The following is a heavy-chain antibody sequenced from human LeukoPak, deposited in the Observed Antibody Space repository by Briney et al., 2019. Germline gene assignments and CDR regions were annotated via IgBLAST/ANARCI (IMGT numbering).Heavy chain of an antibody. CDR1: GFTFSSYS. CDR2: ISSSSSTI. V-gene: IGHV3-48*01. J-gene: IGHJ4*02. Sequence: PGGSLRLSCAASGFTFSSYSMNWVRQAPGKGLEWVSYISSSSSTIYYADSVKGRFTISRDNAKNSLYLQMNSLRAEDTAVYYCARAVGATTLVAREGVDYWGQGTLVTVSS. D-gene: IGHD1-26*01. CDR3: ARAVGATTLVAREGVDY.